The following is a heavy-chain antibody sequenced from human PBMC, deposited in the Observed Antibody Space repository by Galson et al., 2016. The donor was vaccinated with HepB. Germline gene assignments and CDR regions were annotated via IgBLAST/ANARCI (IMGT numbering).Heavy chain of an antibody. CDR2: IWYDGSNK. D-gene: IGHD6-13*01. CDR1: GFTSNSFG. J-gene: IGHJ4*02. CDR3: VREAPIAAPGANDC. V-gene: IGHV3-33*01. Sequence: SLRLSCAASGFTSNSFGMHWVRQAPGKGLEWVAVIWYDGSNKYYGDSVKGRFTISRDNSKNTLYLQMNSLRAEDTAIYYCVREAPIAAPGANDCWGQGTQVTVSS.